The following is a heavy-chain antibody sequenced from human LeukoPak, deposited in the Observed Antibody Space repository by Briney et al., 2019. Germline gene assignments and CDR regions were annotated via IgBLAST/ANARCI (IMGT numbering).Heavy chain of an antibody. V-gene: IGHV3-21*01. CDR1: GFTFSTYE. D-gene: IGHD3-3*01. Sequence: GGSLRLSCTASGFTFSTYEMNWVRQAPGKGLEWVSSISSSSSYIYYADSVKGRFTISRDNAKNSLYLQMNSLRAEDTAVYYCARDLGYDFHYWGQGTLVTVSS. CDR2: ISSSSSYI. CDR3: ARDLGYDFHY. J-gene: IGHJ4*02.